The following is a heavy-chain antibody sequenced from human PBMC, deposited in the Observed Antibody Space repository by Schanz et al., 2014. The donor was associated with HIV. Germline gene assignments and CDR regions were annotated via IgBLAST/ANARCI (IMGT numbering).Heavy chain of an antibody. CDR3: AKFGRLLGNFDD. Sequence: PGGSLRLSCAASGFSLGDYYMSWIRQAPGKGLEWVSAISGSISTTFYADSVKGRFTISRDKSKNTLYLQMNSLRAEDTAVYYCAKFGRLLGNFDDWGQGTLVTVSS. J-gene: IGHJ4*02. D-gene: IGHD2-15*01. CDR1: GFSLGDYY. V-gene: IGHV3-23*01. CDR2: ISGSISTT.